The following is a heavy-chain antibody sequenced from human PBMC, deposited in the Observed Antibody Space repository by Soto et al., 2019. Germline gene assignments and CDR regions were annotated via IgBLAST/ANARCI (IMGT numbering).Heavy chain of an antibody. J-gene: IGHJ6*02. CDR1: GFTFRNYA. Sequence: GSLRLSCAASGFTFRNYAMIWVRQAPGKGLEWVSGISDSGGVIFYADSVMGRFTISRDNSKNTLYLQMNSLRPDDTAVYYCARPVEPFYYYGMDVWGQGTTVTVSS. CDR3: ARPVEPFYYYGMDV. CDR2: ISDSGGVI. V-gene: IGHV3-23*01.